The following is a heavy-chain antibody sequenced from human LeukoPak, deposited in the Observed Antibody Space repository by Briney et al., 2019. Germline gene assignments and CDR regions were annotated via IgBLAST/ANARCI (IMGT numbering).Heavy chain of an antibody. CDR1: GGSISSYY. J-gene: IGHJ6*04. Sequence: SETLSLTCTVSGGSISSYYWSWIRQPPGKGLEWIGYIYYSGSTNYNPSLKSRVTISVDTSKNQFSLKLSSVTAADTAVYYCARDRGSGSYSRDYGMDVWGKGTTVTVSS. CDR3: ARDRGSGSYSRDYGMDV. V-gene: IGHV4-59*01. CDR2: IYYSGST. D-gene: IGHD3-10*01.